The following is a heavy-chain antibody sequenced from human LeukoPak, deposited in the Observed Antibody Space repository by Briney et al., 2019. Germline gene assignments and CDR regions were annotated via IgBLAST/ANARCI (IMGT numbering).Heavy chain of an antibody. Sequence: GGSLRLSCAASGFTFSTYSMNWVRQAPGKGLEWVSSISSSSSYIYYADSVKGRFTISRDNSKNSLYLQMNSLRAEDTALYYCAKDMSSSTTTPYYFDYWGQGTLVTVSS. J-gene: IGHJ4*02. CDR1: GFTFSTYS. V-gene: IGHV3-21*04. CDR2: ISSSSSYI. D-gene: IGHD2-2*01. CDR3: AKDMSSSTTTPYYFDY.